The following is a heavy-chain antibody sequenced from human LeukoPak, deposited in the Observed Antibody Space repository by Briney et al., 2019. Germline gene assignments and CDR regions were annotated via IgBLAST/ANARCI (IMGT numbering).Heavy chain of an antibody. J-gene: IGHJ4*02. CDR2: TNRDGSST. CDR3: ARDSVEWYIFDY. D-gene: IGHD3-3*01. Sequence: GGSLRLSCAASGFTFSSHWMHWVRQAPGKGPVWVARTNRDGSSTAYADSVKGRFTISKDNAKNTLYLLMNSPRAEDTAVYYCARDSVEWYIFDYWGQGTLVTVSS. V-gene: IGHV3-74*01. CDR1: GFTFSSHW.